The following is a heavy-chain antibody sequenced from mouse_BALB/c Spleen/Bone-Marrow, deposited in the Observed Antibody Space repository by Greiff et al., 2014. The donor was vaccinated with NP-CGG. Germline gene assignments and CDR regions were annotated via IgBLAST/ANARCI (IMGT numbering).Heavy chain of an antibody. CDR1: GYTFSTYW. CDR2: ILPGSGST. J-gene: IGHJ2*01. V-gene: IGHV1-9*01. CDR3: ARRLLYYFDY. Sequence: VQLQQSGAELMKPGASVKISCKATGYTFSTYWIEWVKQRPGHGLEWIGGILPGSGSTSYNEKFKGKATFTADTSSNTAYMQLSSLTSEDSAVYYCARRLLYYFDYWGQGTTLTVSS. D-gene: IGHD1-2*01.